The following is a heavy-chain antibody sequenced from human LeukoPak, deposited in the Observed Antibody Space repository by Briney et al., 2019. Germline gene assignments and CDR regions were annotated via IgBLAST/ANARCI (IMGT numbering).Heavy chain of an antibody. CDR3: ARAPVGPAVTDYYYYYYYMDV. J-gene: IGHJ6*03. CDR2: IYSGGST. D-gene: IGHD4-11*01. V-gene: IGHV3-66*02. Sequence: GGSLRLSCAASGFTVSSNYMSWVRQAPGKGLEWVSVIYSGGSTYYADSVKGRFTISRDNSKNTLYLQMNSLRAEDTAVYYCARAPVGPAVTDYYYYYYYMDVWGKGTTVTVSS. CDR1: GFTVSSNY.